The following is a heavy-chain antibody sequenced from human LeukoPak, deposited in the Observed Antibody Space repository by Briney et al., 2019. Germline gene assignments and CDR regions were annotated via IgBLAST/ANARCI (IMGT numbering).Heavy chain of an antibody. J-gene: IGHJ4*02. V-gene: IGHV3-74*01. CDR1: GFTFSSSW. CDR3: VRALLGTSDY. Sequence: GGSLRLSCAASGFTFSSSWMHWVRQAPGKGLVWVSRINPDGSTTNYADSVKGRFTISRDNAKNMLYLLMNSLRADDTAVYYCVRALLGTSDYWGQGTLVTVSS. D-gene: IGHD7-27*01. CDR2: INPDGSTT.